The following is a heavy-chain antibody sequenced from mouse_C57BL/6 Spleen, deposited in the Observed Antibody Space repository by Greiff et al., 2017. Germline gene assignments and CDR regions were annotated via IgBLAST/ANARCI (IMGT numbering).Heavy chain of an antibody. CDR2: IYPSDSET. CDR3: AREGTVRRGSYCYAMDY. CDR1: GYTFTSYW. V-gene: IGHV1-61*01. J-gene: IGHJ4*01. D-gene: IGHD2-14*01. Sequence: VQLQQPGAELVRPGSSVKLSCKASGYTFTSYWLDWVKQRPGQGLEWIGNIYPSDSETHYNQKFKDKATLTVDKSSSTAYMQVSSLTSEDSAVYYCAREGTVRRGSYCYAMDYWGQGTSVTVSS.